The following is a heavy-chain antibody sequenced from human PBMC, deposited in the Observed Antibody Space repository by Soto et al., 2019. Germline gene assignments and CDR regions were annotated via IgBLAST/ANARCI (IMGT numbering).Heavy chain of an antibody. Sequence: GASVKVSCKASGGTFSSYAISWVRQAPGQGLEWMGGIIPIFGTANYAQKFQGRVTITADESTSTAYMELSSLRSEDTAVYYCARDNLMSVTTWRGMDVWGQGTTVTVS. D-gene: IGHD4-17*01. CDR3: ARDNLMSVTTWRGMDV. CDR2: IIPIFGTA. J-gene: IGHJ6*02. V-gene: IGHV1-69*13. CDR1: GGTFSSYA.